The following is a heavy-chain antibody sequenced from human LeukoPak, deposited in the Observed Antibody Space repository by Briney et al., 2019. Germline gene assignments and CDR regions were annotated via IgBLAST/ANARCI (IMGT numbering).Heavy chain of an antibody. J-gene: IGHJ3*02. Sequence: SGGSLRLSCAASGFTFSSYGMHWVRQAPGKGLEWVAVISYDGSNKYYADSVKGRFTISRDNSKNTLYLQMNSLRAEYTAVYFCARERQDTILHSGAFDIWGQGTMVTVSS. CDR1: GFTFSSYG. CDR3: ARERQDTILHSGAFDI. CDR2: ISYDGSNK. D-gene: IGHD2-21*01. V-gene: IGHV3-30*03.